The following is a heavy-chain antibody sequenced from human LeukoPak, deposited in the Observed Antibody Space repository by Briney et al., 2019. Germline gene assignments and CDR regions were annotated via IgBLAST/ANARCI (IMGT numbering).Heavy chain of an antibody. CDR1: GYTFTSYG. Sequence: ASVKVSCKASGYTFTSYGISWVRQAPGQGLEWMGWISAYNGNTNYAQKLQGRVTMTTDTSTSTAYMELRSLRSDDTAVYYCARGYYADPITMIAVATLADDAFDIWGQGTMVTVSS. CDR3: ARGYYADPITMIAVATLADDAFDI. D-gene: IGHD3-22*01. CDR2: ISAYNGNT. V-gene: IGHV1-18*01. J-gene: IGHJ3*02.